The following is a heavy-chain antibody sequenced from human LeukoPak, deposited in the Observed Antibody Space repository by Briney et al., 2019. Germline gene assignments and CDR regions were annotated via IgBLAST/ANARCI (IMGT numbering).Heavy chain of an antibody. J-gene: IGHJ3*02. Sequence: ASVKVSCKASGYTFTSYGISWVRQAPGQGLEWVGWISAYNGNTNYAQKLQGRVTMTTDTSTSTAYMELRSLRSDDTAVYYCARDRQWLPHDAFDIWGQGTMVTVSS. CDR1: GYTFTSYG. CDR2: ISAYNGNT. V-gene: IGHV1-18*01. CDR3: ARDRQWLPHDAFDI. D-gene: IGHD6-19*01.